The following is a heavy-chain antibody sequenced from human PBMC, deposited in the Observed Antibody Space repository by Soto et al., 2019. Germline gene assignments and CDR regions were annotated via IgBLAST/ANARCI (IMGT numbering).Heavy chain of an antibody. V-gene: IGHV3-21*01. CDR2: ISFSSTNI. CDR3: ARGAGDLPY. Sequence: EVQLLESGGGLVRPWGSLRLSCAASGFTFSSYTMTWVRQAPGKGLEWVSSISFSSTNIHYADSVKGRFTISRDNAKNSLYLQMNSLRAEDTAVYYCARGAGDLPYWGQGTVVTVSS. J-gene: IGHJ4*02. D-gene: IGHD7-27*01. CDR1: GFTFSSYT.